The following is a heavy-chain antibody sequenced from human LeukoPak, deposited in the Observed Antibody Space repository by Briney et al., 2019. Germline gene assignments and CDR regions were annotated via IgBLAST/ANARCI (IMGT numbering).Heavy chain of an antibody. CDR2: INPSGGST. V-gene: IGHV1-46*01. CDR3: ARDLGPGVDAFDI. Sequence: GASVKVSCKASGYTFTSYYMHWVRQAPGQGLEWMGIINPSGGSTSYAQKFQGRVTMARDTSTSTVYMELSSLRSEDTAVYYCARDLGPGVDAFDIWGQGTMVTVSS. D-gene: IGHD3-16*01. J-gene: IGHJ3*02. CDR1: GYTFTSYY.